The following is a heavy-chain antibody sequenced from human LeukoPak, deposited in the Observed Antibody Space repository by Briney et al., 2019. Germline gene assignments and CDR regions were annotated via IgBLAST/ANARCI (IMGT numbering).Heavy chain of an antibody. CDR3: ARVDYEDQRGQWGLLFWFDP. CDR1: GGSNSSYY. D-gene: IGHD1-26*01. CDR2: IYYSGST. V-gene: IGHV4-59*01. J-gene: IGHJ5*02. Sequence: SSETLSLTCTVSGGSNSSYYWSWIRQPPGKGLEWIGYIYYSGSTNYNPSLKSRVTISVDTSKNQFSLKLSSVTAADTAVYYCARVDYEDQRGQWGLLFWFDPWGQGTLVTVSS.